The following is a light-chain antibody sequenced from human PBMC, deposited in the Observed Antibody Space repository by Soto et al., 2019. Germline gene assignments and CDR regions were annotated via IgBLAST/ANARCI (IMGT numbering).Light chain of an antibody. CDR3: QRYGSSPLIT. V-gene: IGKV3-20*01. CDR2: GTS. CDR1: QSVSSSS. J-gene: IGKJ5*01. Sequence: ETVLTQSPGTLSLSPGERATLSCRAIQSVSSSSLAWYQQGPGQAPRLLIYGTSSRATGIPDRFSGSGSGTDFTLTISRLEPEDFAVYFCQRYGSSPLITFGQGTRLETK.